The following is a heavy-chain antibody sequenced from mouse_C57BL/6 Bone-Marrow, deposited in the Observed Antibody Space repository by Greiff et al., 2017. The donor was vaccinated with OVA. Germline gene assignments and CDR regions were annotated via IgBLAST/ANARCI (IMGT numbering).Heavy chain of an antibody. CDR2: IYPRDGST. D-gene: IGHD1-1*02. Sequence: VHLVESGPELVKPGASVKLSCKASGYTFTSYDINWVKQRPGQGLEWIGWIYPRDGSTKYNEKFKGKATLTVDTSSSTAYMELHSLTSEDSAVYFCAREGGFAYWGQGTLVTVSA. V-gene: IGHV1-85*01. J-gene: IGHJ3*01. CDR3: AREGGFAY. CDR1: GYTFTSYD.